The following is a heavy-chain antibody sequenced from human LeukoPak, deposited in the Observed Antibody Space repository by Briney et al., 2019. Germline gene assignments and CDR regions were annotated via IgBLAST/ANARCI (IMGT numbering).Heavy chain of an antibody. CDR1: GGSITNVNYY. CDR2: INHSGST. J-gene: IGHJ5*02. CDR3: ARGGYCSSTSCRKLRWFDP. Sequence: SETLSLTCTVSGGSITNVNYYWAWIRQPPGKGLEWIGEINHSGSTNYNPSLKSRVTISVDTSKNQFSLKLSSVTAADTAVYYCARGGYCSSTSCRKLRWFDPWGQGTLVTVSS. D-gene: IGHD2-2*01. V-gene: IGHV4-39*07.